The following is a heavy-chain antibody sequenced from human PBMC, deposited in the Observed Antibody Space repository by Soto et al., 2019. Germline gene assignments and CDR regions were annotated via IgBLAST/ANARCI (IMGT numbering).Heavy chain of an antibody. D-gene: IGHD1-7*01. CDR3: ARDRGNSLDY. Sequence: QVQLVESGGGVVQPGRSLRLSCAASGFTFSSYAMHWVRQAPGKGLEWVAVISYDGSNKYYADSVKGRFTISRDNSKNTLYLQMNSLRAEDTAVYYCARDRGNSLDYWGQGTLVTVSS. CDR1: GFTFSSYA. J-gene: IGHJ4*02. V-gene: IGHV3-30-3*01. CDR2: ISYDGSNK.